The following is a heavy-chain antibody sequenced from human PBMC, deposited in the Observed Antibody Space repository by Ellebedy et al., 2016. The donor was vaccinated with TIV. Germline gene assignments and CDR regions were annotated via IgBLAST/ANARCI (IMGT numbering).Heavy chain of an antibody. CDR3: ARASFYDVDLSGWYFDL. CDR2: IYTDDST. D-gene: IGHD3-10*02. V-gene: IGHV3-66*01. J-gene: IGHJ2*01. Sequence: GESLKISYAASGFIFSDYYMNWVRQAPGKGPEWVSGIYTDDSTYYADSVKGRFSISRDNSKNTLYLQMNSLRTEDTAVYYCARASFYDVDLSGWYFDLWGRGTLVTVSS. CDR1: GFIFSDYY.